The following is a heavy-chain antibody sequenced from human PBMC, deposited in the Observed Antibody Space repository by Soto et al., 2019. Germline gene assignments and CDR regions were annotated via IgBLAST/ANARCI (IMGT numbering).Heavy chain of an antibody. CDR3: AGGVTHFDY. J-gene: IGHJ4*02. CDR1: GFTFKNYG. Sequence: QVQVVESGGGVVQPGRSLRLSCAASGFTFKNYGMHWVRQAPGTGLEWVTFISYDGSRKHYADSVKGRITISRDNSKNTVFMPMNRLSTEDTGLYYGAGGVTHFDYWGQGTLLIVSS. V-gene: IGHV3-30*03. CDR2: ISYDGSRK. D-gene: IGHD3-16*01.